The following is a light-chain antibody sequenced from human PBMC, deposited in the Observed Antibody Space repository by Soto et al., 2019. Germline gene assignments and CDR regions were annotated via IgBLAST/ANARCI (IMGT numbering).Light chain of an antibody. CDR2: RNN. J-gene: IGLJ3*02. Sequence: QSVLTQPPSASGTPGQRVTISCSGSSSNIGSNYVYWYQQLPGTAPKLLIYRNNQRPSGVPDRFSGSKSGTSASLAISGLRSGGEGEYYCAAWDYSLSGPRVFGGGTQLTVL. CDR3: AAWDYSLSGPRV. V-gene: IGLV1-47*01. CDR1: SSNIGSNY.